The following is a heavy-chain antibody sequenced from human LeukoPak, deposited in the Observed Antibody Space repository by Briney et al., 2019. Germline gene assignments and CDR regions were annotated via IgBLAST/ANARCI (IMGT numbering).Heavy chain of an antibody. V-gene: IGHV1-18*01. CDR3: ARTNKDGDSTLGQYY. CDR2: ISAYNGNT. D-gene: IGHD4-17*01. Sequence: VASVKVSCKASGYTFTSYGISWVRQAPGQGLEWMGWISAYNGNTNYAQKLQGRVTMTTDTSTSTAYMELRSLRSDDTAVYYCARTNKDGDSTLGQYYWGQGTLVTVSS. CDR1: GYTFTSYG. J-gene: IGHJ4*02.